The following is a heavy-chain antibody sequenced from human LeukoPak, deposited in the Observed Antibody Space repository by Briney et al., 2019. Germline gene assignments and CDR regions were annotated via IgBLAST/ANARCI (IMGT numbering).Heavy chain of an antibody. CDR1: GGSFSGYY. D-gene: IGHD3-10*01. CDR2: INHSGST. CDR3: ARGHYYPYYFDY. J-gene: IGHJ4*02. Sequence: SETLSLTCAVYGGSFSGYYWSWIRQPPGKGLEWIGEINHSGSTNYNPSLKSRVTISVDTSKNQFSLKLSSVTAADTAVYYCARGHYYPYYFDYWGQGTLVTVSS. V-gene: IGHV4-34*01.